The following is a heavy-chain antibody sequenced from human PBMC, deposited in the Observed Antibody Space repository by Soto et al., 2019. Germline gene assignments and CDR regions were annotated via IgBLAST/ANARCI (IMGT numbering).Heavy chain of an antibody. CDR2: ITSSGGAT. V-gene: IGHV3-23*01. Sequence: PGGSLRLSCAASGFTFDDYALTWVRQAPGKGLEWVSTITSSGGATYQADSVKGRFTISRDNSKNTLYLQMSSLRAEDTAVYYCTKEERLWLGYVIYGYLQHWGRGTLVTVSS. CDR1: GFTFDDYA. D-gene: IGHD5-18*01. CDR3: TKEERLWLGYVIYGYLQH. J-gene: IGHJ1*01.